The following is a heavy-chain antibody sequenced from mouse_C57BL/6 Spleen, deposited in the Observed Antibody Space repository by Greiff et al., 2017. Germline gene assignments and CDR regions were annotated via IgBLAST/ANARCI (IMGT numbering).Heavy chain of an antibody. D-gene: IGHD3-2*02. V-gene: IGHV1-64*01. CDR1: GYTFTSYW. Sequence: VQLQQPGAELVKPGASVKLSCKASGYTFTSYWMHWVKQRPGQGLEWIGMIHPNSGSTNYNEKFKSKATLTVDKSSSTAYMQLSSLTSEDSAVYYCARLDSSGYDFDYWGQGTTLTVSS. J-gene: IGHJ2*01. CDR2: IHPNSGST. CDR3: ARLDSSGYDFDY.